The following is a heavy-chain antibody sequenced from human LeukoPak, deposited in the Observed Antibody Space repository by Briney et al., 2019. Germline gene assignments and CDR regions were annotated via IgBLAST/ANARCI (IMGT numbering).Heavy chain of an antibody. CDR2: IRFDGTNE. Sequence: GGSLRLSCAASGFTFNSYGMHWVRQAPGKGLEWVAFIRFDGTNEYYADSVKGRFTISRDNSKNTLYLQMNTLRAEDTAVYYCAKDAGYGDSINWFDPWGQGTLVTVSS. CDR1: GFTFNSYG. V-gene: IGHV3-30*02. CDR3: AKDAGYGDSINWFDP. D-gene: IGHD4-17*01. J-gene: IGHJ5*02.